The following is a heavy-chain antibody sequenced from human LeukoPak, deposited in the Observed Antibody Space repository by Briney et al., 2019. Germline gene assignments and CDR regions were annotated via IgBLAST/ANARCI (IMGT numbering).Heavy chain of an antibody. Sequence: SSETLSLTCTVSGGSISSYYWSWIRQPPGKGLEWIGYIYYSGSTNYNPSLKSRVTILVDTSKNQFSLKLSSVTAADTAVYYCARGPMIVVVNDAFDIWGQGTMVTVSS. CDR2: IYYSGST. V-gene: IGHV4-59*12. CDR1: GGSISSYY. D-gene: IGHD3-22*01. CDR3: ARGPMIVVVNDAFDI. J-gene: IGHJ3*02.